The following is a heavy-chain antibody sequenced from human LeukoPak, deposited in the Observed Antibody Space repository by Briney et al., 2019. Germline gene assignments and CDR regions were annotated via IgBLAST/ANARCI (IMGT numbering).Heavy chain of an antibody. CDR2: IYSGGST. D-gene: IGHD3-10*01. CDR3: ARAPDYYGSGSYLGAFDI. Sequence: GGSLRLSCAASGFTFSSYAMSWVRQAPGKGLEWVSVIYSGGSTYYADSVKGRFTISRDNSKNTLYLQMNSLRAEDTAVYYCARAPDYYGSGSYLGAFDIWGQGTMVTVSS. V-gene: IGHV3-53*01. CDR1: GFTFSSYA. J-gene: IGHJ3*02.